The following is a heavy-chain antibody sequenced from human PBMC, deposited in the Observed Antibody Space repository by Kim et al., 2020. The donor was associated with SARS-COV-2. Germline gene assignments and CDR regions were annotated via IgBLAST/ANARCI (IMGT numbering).Heavy chain of an antibody. CDR3: ARARSGSYLSDFDY. J-gene: IGHJ4*02. D-gene: IGHD3-10*01. Sequence: ADSVKSRFTISRDSSKNTLYRQMTSLRAEDTAVYYCARARSGSYLSDFDYWGQGTLVTVSS. V-gene: IGHV3-30*01.